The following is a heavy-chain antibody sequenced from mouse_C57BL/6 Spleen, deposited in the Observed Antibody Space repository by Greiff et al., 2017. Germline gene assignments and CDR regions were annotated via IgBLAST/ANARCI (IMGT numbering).Heavy chain of an antibody. CDR1: GYTFTDYY. V-gene: IGHV1-26*01. CDR3: AREDYGPPFAY. Sequence: VQLQQSGPELVKPGASVKISCKASGYTFTDYYMNWVKQSHGKSLAWIGDINPNNGGTSYNQKFKGKATLTVDKSSSTAYMELRSLTSEDSAVYYCAREDYGPPFAYWGQGTLVTVSA. D-gene: IGHD1-1*01. J-gene: IGHJ3*01. CDR2: INPNNGGT.